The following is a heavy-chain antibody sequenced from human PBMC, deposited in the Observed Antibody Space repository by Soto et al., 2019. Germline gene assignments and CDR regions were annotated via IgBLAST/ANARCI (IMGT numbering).Heavy chain of an antibody. J-gene: IGHJ4*02. CDR1: GFTFSSYG. CDR3: ARDLLRFLEWLETGFDY. Sequence: ESGGGVVQPGRSLRLSCAASGFTFSSYGMHWVRQAPGKGLEWVAVIWYDGSNKYYADSVKGRFTISRDNSKNTLYLQMNSLRAEDTAVYYCARDLLRFLEWLETGFDYWGQGTLVTVSS. D-gene: IGHD3-3*01. V-gene: IGHV3-33*01. CDR2: IWYDGSNK.